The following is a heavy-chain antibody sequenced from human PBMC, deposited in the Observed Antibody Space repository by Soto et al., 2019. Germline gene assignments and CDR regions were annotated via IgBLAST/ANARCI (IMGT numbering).Heavy chain of an antibody. V-gene: IGHV3-30*18. CDR3: AKDLEIAARLYYYYMDV. J-gene: IGHJ6*03. D-gene: IGHD6-6*01. CDR2: ISYDGSNK. Sequence: GSLRLSCAASGFTFSSYGMHWVRQAPGKGLEWVAVISYDGSNKYYADSVKGRFTISRDNSKNTLYLQMNSLRAEDTAVYYCAKDLEIAARLYYYYMDVWGKGTTVTVS. CDR1: GFTFSSYG.